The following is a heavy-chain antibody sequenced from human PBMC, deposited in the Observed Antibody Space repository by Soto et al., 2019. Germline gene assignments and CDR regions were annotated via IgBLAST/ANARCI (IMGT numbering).Heavy chain of an antibody. Sequence: EVQLVESGGGLVKPGGSLRLSCAASGFTFSNAWMSWVRQAPGKGLEWVGRSKSKTDGGTTDYAAPVKGRFTISRDDSKNTLYLQMNSVKTEDTAVYYCTTVDAYVAYYYGMDVWGQGTTVTVSS. J-gene: IGHJ6*02. D-gene: IGHD3-10*02. V-gene: IGHV3-15*01. CDR1: GFTFSNAW. CDR2: SKSKTDGGTT. CDR3: TTVDAYVAYYYGMDV.